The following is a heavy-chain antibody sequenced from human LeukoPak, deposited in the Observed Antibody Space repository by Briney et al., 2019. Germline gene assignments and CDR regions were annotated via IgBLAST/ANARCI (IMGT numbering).Heavy chain of an antibody. Sequence: GGSLRLSCAASGFTFNSYWMTWVRQTPGKGLEWVAHIKGDGSERYYVDSVKGRFTISRDNAKISLSLQMNSLRAEDTAVYYCARVLPYGSGIQDHWGQGTLVTVSS. D-gene: IGHD3-10*01. CDR3: ARVLPYGSGIQDH. CDR2: IKGDGSER. V-gene: IGHV3-7*04. J-gene: IGHJ4*02. CDR1: GFTFNSYW.